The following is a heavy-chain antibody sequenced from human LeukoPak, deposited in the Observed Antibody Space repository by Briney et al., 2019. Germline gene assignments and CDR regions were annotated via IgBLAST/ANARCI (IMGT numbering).Heavy chain of an antibody. CDR3: AKDCGGDCYHYFDY. Sequence: GGSLRLSCAASGFTFSNYAMSWVRQAPGKGLEWVSAISGSGGSTYYADSVKGRFTISRDNSKNTLYLQMNSLRAEDTAVYYCAKDCGGDCYHYFDYWGQGTLVTVSS. CDR1: GFTFSNYA. CDR2: ISGSGGST. V-gene: IGHV3-23*01. J-gene: IGHJ4*02. D-gene: IGHD2-21*02.